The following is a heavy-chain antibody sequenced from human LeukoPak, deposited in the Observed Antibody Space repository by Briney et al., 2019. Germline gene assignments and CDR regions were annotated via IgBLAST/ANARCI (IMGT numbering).Heavy chain of an antibody. D-gene: IGHD3-3*01. J-gene: IGHJ4*02. Sequence: TSETLSLTCTVSGGSINSYYWSWIRQPTGKGLEWIGYIYYSGSTNYNPSLKSRVTISVDTSKNQFSLKLSSVTAADTAVYYCARGNKLAIWWGQGTLVTVSS. CDR2: IYYSGST. CDR3: ARGNKLAIW. V-gene: IGHV4-59*01. CDR1: GGSINSYY.